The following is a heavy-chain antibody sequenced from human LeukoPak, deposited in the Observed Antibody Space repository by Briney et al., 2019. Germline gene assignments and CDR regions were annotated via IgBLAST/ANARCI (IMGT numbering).Heavy chain of an antibody. CDR3: ASLDPEGYCSSTSCRRARDAFDI. Sequence: SETLSLTCTVSGGSISSYYWSWIRQPAGKGLEWIGRIYTSGSTNYNPSLKSRVTMSVDTSKNQFSLKLSSVTAADTAVYYCASLDPEGYCSSTSCRRARDAFDIWGQGTMVTVSS. J-gene: IGHJ3*02. CDR2: IYTSGST. V-gene: IGHV4-4*07. D-gene: IGHD2-2*01. CDR1: GGSISSYY.